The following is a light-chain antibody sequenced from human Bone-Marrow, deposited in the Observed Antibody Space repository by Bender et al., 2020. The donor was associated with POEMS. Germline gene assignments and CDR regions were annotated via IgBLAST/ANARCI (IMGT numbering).Light chain of an antibody. CDR1: TSDVGDYDH. V-gene: IGLV2-11*01. Sequence: QSSLTQPASVSGSPGQSITISCTRTTSDVGDYDHVSWYQHHPGKAPKLIIYDVTQRPSGVPDRFSASKSGNTASLTISGLQLEDESDYYCCSYSGSYTWVFGGGTKVTVL. CDR2: DVT. J-gene: IGLJ3*02. CDR3: CSYSGSYTWV.